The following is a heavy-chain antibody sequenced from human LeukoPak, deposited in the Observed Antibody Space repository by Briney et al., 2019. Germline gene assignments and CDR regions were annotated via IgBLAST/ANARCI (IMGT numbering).Heavy chain of an antibody. V-gene: IGHV4-61*02. D-gene: IGHD5-12*01. Sequence: PSETLSLTCTVSGGSISSSHYYWSWIRQPAGKGLEWIGRIYTSGNTNYNPSLKGRVTMSVDTSKNQFSLKLNSVTAADTAVYYCARDSGYDLTWGQGTLVTVSS. CDR3: ARDSGYDLT. J-gene: IGHJ5*02. CDR2: IYTSGNT. CDR1: GGSISSSHYY.